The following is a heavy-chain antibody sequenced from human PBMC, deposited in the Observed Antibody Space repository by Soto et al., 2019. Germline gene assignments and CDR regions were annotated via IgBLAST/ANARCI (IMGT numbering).Heavy chain of an antibody. V-gene: IGHV1-69*13. J-gene: IGHJ6*02. CDR3: ARGRSITIFGVVSNYYYGMDV. Sequence: SVKASCKASGGTFSSYAISWVRQAPEQGLEWMGGIIPIFGTANYAQKFQGRVTITADESTSTAYMELSSLRSEDTAVYYCARGRSITIFGVVSNYYYGMDVWGQGTTVTVSS. D-gene: IGHD3-3*01. CDR1: GGTFSSYA. CDR2: IIPIFGTA.